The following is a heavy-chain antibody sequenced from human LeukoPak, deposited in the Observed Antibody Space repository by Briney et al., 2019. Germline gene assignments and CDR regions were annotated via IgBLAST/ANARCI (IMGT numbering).Heavy chain of an antibody. CDR3: ASYYGDYHFDY. D-gene: IGHD4-17*01. CDR2: IWYDGTYE. J-gene: IGHJ4*02. Sequence: PGGSLRLSCAASGFTFSDYGMHWVRQAPGKGLEWVAVIWYDGTYEYYADSVKGRFTISRDNSKNTLYLQMNSLRAEGTAVYYCASYYGDYHFDYWGQGTLVTVSS. CDR1: GFTFSDYG. V-gene: IGHV3-33*01.